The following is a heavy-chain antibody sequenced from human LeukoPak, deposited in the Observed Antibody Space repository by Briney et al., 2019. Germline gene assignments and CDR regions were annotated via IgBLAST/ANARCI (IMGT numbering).Heavy chain of an antibody. Sequence: SSETLSLTCAVYGGSFSGYYWSWIRQPPGKGLEWIGEINHSGSTNYNPSLKSRVTISVDTSKNQFSLKLSSVTAADTAVYYCARRLRWGNWFDPWGQGTLVTVSS. V-gene: IGHV4-34*01. CDR2: INHSGST. CDR1: GGSFSGYY. D-gene: IGHD4-23*01. J-gene: IGHJ5*02. CDR3: ARRLRWGNWFDP.